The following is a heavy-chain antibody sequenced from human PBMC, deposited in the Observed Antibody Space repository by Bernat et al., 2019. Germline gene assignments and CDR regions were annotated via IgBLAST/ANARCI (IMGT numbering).Heavy chain of an antibody. J-gene: IGHJ6*03. CDR2: TWYDGSSK. CDR3: ARGVGDQNYHYYMDV. D-gene: IGHD2-21*02. CDR1: GFTFSSYG. V-gene: IGHV3-33*01. Sequence: QVQLVESGGGVVQPGRSLRLSCAASGFTFSSYGMHWVRQAPGKGLEWVAVTWYDGSSKYYADSVKGRFTISRDNSKNTLFLQMNSLRAEDTAVYYWARGVGDQNYHYYMDVWGKGTTVTVSS.